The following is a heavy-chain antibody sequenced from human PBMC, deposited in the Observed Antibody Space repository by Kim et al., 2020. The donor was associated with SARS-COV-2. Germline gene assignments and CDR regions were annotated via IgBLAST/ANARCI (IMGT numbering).Heavy chain of an antibody. Sequence: SETLSLTCTVSGGSISSYFWNWIRQSPGRGLEWIGCIYYSGSTNYNPSLKGRVTISVDMSNNQFFLRLSSVTAADTAVYYCARDYSGDSPYLDYWGQG. CDR3: ARDYSGDSPYLDY. V-gene: IGHV4-59*01. D-gene: IGHD4-17*01. CDR2: IYYSGST. J-gene: IGHJ4*02. CDR1: GGSISSYF.